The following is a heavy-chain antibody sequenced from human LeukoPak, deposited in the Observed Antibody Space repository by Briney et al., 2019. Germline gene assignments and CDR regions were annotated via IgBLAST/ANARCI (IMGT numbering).Heavy chain of an antibody. J-gene: IGHJ4*02. CDR1: GFTFDDYA. V-gene: IGHV3-9*01. CDR3: ARGGYYDFWSGYPFDY. Sequence: PGRSLRLSCAASGFTFDDYAMHWVRQAPGKGLEWVSGVSWNSGSIGYADSVKGRFTISRDNAKNSLYLQMNSLRAEDTALYYCARGGYYDFWSGYPFDYWGQGTLVTVSS. CDR2: VSWNSGSI. D-gene: IGHD3-3*01.